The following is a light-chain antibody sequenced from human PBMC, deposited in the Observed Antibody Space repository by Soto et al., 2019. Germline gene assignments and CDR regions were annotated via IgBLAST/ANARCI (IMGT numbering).Light chain of an antibody. Sequence: DIQMTHSPSPLSASVGDRVTTTCRASQTIRNYLNWYQQKPGEAPKLLIYAASRLQSGVPSRFSGSGSGTDFTLTINTLQPEDIATYYCQQSYSTPRFGGGTKVDIK. CDR2: AAS. CDR1: QTIRNY. J-gene: IGKJ4*01. V-gene: IGKV1-39*01. CDR3: QQSYSTPR.